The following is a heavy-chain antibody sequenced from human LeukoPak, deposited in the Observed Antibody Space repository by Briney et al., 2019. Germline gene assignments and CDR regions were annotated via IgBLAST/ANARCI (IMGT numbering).Heavy chain of an antibody. J-gene: IGHJ4*02. Sequence: PSGTLSLTCGVSGGSVINTNWWTWVRQPPGKGLEWIGEVHLDGRTNYNPSLESRLTMSVDVSENQVSLKLTSVTAADTAVYYCAREGGFYRPLDYSGQGTLGTVSS. D-gene: IGHD3-3*01. CDR3: AREGGFYRPLDY. CDR2: VHLDGRT. V-gene: IGHV4-4*02. CDR1: GGSVINTNW.